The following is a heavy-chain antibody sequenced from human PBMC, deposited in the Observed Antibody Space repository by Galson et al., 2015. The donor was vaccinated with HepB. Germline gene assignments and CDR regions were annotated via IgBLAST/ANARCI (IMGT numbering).Heavy chain of an antibody. CDR1: GSTFTNFD. D-gene: IGHD1-26*01. J-gene: IGHJ4*02. CDR3: AKGVSGSPPDY. V-gene: IGHV1-8*01. Sequence: SVKVSCKASGSTFTNFDIYWVRQASGRGLEWLGWMNPTSGSTGYARKFQGRVTLTRDTSINTAYLELSILGSEDTATYYCAKGVSGSPPDYWGQGTLVTVSS. CDR2: MNPTSGST.